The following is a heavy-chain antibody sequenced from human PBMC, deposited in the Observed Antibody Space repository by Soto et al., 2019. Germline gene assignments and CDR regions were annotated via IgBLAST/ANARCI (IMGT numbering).Heavy chain of an antibody. CDR1: GFTFGNYW. V-gene: IGHV3-74*01. CDR3: ARDGPHYDSSGSYNWFDP. Sequence: GGSLRLSCAASGFTFGNYWMHWVRQAPGKGLVWVSRISDYGRINYADSVKGRFTISRDNAKNSLYLQMNSLRAEDTAVYYCARDGPHYDSSGSYNWFDPWGQGTLVTVSS. CDR2: ISDYGRI. J-gene: IGHJ5*02. D-gene: IGHD3-22*01.